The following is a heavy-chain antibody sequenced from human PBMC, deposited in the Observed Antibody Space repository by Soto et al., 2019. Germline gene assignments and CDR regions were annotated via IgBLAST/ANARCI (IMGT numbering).Heavy chain of an antibody. Sequence: PGGSLRRSCAASGFTFSSYAMSWVRQAPGKGLEWVSAISGSGGSTYYADSVKGRFTISRDNSKNTLYLQMNSLRAEDTAVYYCAKMTSYDFWSGYQYYFDYWGQGTLVTVSS. D-gene: IGHD3-3*01. CDR2: ISGSGGST. V-gene: IGHV3-23*01. CDR3: AKMTSYDFWSGYQYYFDY. J-gene: IGHJ4*02. CDR1: GFTFSSYA.